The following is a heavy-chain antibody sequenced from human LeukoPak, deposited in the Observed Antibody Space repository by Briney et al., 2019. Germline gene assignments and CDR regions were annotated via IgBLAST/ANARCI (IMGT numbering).Heavy chain of an antibody. CDR2: ISWNSGSI. D-gene: IGHD6-19*01. Sequence: GRSLRLSCAASGFTFDDYAMHWVRQAPGKGLEWVSGISWNSGSIGYADSVKGRFTISRDNAKNSLYLQMNSLRAEDTALYYCAKDSTGVAATDYWGQGTLVTVSS. CDR3: AKDSTGVAATDY. V-gene: IGHV3-9*01. J-gene: IGHJ4*02. CDR1: GFTFDDYA.